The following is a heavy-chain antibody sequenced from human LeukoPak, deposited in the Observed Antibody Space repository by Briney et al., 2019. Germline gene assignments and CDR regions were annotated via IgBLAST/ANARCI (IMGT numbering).Heavy chain of an antibody. Sequence: GGSLRLSCAASGFIFSGYTMNWVRQAPGKGLEWVSSISSSSGYIFYADSVRGRFTISRDNAKYSLYLQMNSLRAEDTAMYYCATTGGYQLLSLNFDHWGQGSLVTVSS. CDR2: ISSSSGYI. CDR1: GFIFSGYT. D-gene: IGHD2-2*01. V-gene: IGHV3-21*01. J-gene: IGHJ4*02. CDR3: ATTGGYQLLSLNFDH.